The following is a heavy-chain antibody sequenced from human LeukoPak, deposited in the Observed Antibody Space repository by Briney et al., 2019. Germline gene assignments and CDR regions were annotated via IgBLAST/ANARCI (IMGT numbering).Heavy chain of an antibody. J-gene: IGHJ4*02. CDR3: ARASHAVVGYDS. CDR2: INHSGST. CDR1: GGSFSGYY. V-gene: IGHV4-34*01. Sequence: RSSETLSLTCAVYGGSFSGYYWSWIRQPPGKGLEWIGEINHSGSTNYNPSLKSRVTISVDTSKNQFSLKLSSVTAADTAVYYCARASHAVVGYDSWGQGTLVTVSS. D-gene: IGHD5-12*01.